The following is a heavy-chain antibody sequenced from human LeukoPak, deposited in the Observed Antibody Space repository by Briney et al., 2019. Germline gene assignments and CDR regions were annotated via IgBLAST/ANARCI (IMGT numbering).Heavy chain of an antibody. CDR3: ARIPKGYCSSTSCYFGFDY. CDR1: GGSFSDYY. J-gene: IGHJ4*02. CDR2: INHSGST. V-gene: IGHV4-34*01. D-gene: IGHD2-2*01. Sequence: SETLSLTCAVYGGSFSDYYWSWIRQPPGKGLEWIGEINHSGSTNYNPSLKSRVTISVDTSKNQFSLKLSSVTAADTAVYYCARIPKGYCSSTSCYFGFDYWGQGTLVTVSS.